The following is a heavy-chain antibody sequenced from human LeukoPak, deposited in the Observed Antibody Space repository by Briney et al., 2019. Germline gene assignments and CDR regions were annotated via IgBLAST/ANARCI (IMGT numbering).Heavy chain of an antibody. CDR1: GFTFSDYN. V-gene: IGHV3-11*04. J-gene: IGHJ4*02. CDR3: ARDNGLEDY. Sequence: GGSLRLSCVVSGFTFSDYNMNWIRQAPGKGLEWLSYISARGSTIYYADSVKGRFTISRDNAKNSLYLQMNGLRAEDTAVYYCARDNGLEDYWGQGTLVTVSS. D-gene: IGHD3/OR15-3a*01. CDR2: ISARGSTI.